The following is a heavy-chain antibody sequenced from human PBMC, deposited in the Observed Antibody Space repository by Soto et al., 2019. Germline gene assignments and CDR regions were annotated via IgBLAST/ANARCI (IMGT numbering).Heavy chain of an antibody. CDR3: ARGGFLVGAFFDY. CDR2: IYYSGST. J-gene: IGHJ4*02. D-gene: IGHD1-26*01. CDR1: GGSISSYY. Sequence: PSETLSLTCTVSGGSISSYYWSWIRQPPGKGLEWIGYIYYSGSTNYNPSLKSRVTISVDTSKNQFSLKLSSVTAADTAVYYCARGGFLVGAFFDYWGQGTLVTVSS. V-gene: IGHV4-59*01.